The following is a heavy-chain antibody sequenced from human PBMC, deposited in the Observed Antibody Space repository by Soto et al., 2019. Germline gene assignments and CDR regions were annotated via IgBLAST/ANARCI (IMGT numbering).Heavy chain of an antibody. Sequence: GGSLRLSCAASGFTFSSYGMHWVRQAPGKGLEWVAVISYDGSNKYYADSVKGRFTISRDNSKNTLYLQMNSLRAEDTAVYYCARRITIFGVVITVAYGMDVWGQGTTVTVSS. D-gene: IGHD3-3*01. J-gene: IGHJ6*02. CDR3: ARRITIFGVVITVAYGMDV. V-gene: IGHV3-30*03. CDR1: GFTFSSYG. CDR2: ISYDGSNK.